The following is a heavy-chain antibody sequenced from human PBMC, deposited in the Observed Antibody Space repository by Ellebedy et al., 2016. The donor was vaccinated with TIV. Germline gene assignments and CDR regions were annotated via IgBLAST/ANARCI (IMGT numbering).Heavy chain of an antibody. V-gene: IGHV1-18*04. D-gene: IGHD3-22*01. CDR2: ISVYNGNT. Sequence: AASVKVSCKASGYTFTTYGITWVRQAPGQGLEWMGWISVYNGNTNYAQKFQGRVTMTADTSTTAAYMILRSLRSDDTAVYYCARDYDPSSSVRTAWGQGTLVTVSS. CDR1: GYTFTTYG. J-gene: IGHJ5*02. CDR3: ARDYDPSSSVRTA.